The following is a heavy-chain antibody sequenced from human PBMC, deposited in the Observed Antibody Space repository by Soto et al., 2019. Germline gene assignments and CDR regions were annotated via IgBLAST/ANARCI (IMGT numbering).Heavy chain of an antibody. J-gene: IGHJ3*02. V-gene: IGHV3-64*01. CDR3: ARGRYNRNAFDI. D-gene: IGHD1-1*01. Sequence: PGGSLRLSCAASGFTFSSYAMHWVRQAPGKGLEYVSAISSNGGSTYYANSVKGRFTISRDNSKNTLYLQMGSLRAEDMAVYYCARGRYNRNAFDIWGQGTMVTVSS. CDR2: ISSNGGST. CDR1: GFTFSSYA.